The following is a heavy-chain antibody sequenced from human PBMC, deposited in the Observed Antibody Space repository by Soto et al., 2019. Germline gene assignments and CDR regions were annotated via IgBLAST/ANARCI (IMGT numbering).Heavy chain of an antibody. Sequence: QVQLVQSGAEVKKPGSSVKVSCKASGGTFSSYAISWVRQAPGQGLEWMGGIIPIFGTANYALKFQGRVTITADESTITAYLELSSLRSEDTAVYYCARGEMATIYVFDYWGQGTLVTVSS. CDR2: IIPIFGTA. J-gene: IGHJ4*02. D-gene: IGHD5-12*01. CDR3: ARGEMATIYVFDY. CDR1: GGTFSSYA. V-gene: IGHV1-69*12.